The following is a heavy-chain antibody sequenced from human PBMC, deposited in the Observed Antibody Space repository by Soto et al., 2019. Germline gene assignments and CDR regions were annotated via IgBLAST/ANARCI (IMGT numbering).Heavy chain of an antibody. CDR2: IYYSGST. CDR1: GGSINTYY. Sequence: SETLSLTCNVSGGSINTYYWSWIRQPPGKGLEWIGYIYYSGSTNYNPSLKSRVTMSVDTSKNQFSLKLSSVTAADTAVYYCARGGRAAYYYYLGVWGKGTTVTVSS. V-gene: IGHV4-59*01. J-gene: IGHJ6*03. CDR3: ARGGRAAYYYYLGV.